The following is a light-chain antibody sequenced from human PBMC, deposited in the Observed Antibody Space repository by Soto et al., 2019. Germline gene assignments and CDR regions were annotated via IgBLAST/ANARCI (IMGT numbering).Light chain of an antibody. J-gene: IGLJ2*01. CDR2: EVS. CDR3: CSYAGSSTDVV. CDR1: SSDVGSYNL. V-gene: IGLV2-23*02. Sequence: QSVLTQPASVSGSPGQSITISCTGTSSDVGSYNLVSWYQQHPGKAPKLMIYEVSKRPSGVPNRFSGSKSGNTASLTISGLQAEDEADYYCCSYAGSSTDVVFGGGTKLTVL.